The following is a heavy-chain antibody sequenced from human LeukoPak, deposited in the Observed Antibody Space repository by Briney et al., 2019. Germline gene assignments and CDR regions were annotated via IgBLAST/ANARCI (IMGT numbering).Heavy chain of an antibody. CDR3: ARGYGSGSNWFDP. J-gene: IGHJ5*02. V-gene: IGHV4-4*07. D-gene: IGHD3-10*01. Sequence: SETLSLTCTVSGGSISTYYRSWIRQPAGKDLEWIGHIYSSGSTNYNPSLKSRVTMSVDTSKNQLSLKLNSVTAADTAVYYCARGYGSGSNWFDPWGQGTLVTVSS. CDR1: GGSISTYY. CDR2: IYSSGST.